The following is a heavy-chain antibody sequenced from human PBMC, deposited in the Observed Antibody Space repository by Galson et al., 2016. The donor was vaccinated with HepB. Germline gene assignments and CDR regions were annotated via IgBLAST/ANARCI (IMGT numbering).Heavy chain of an antibody. J-gene: IGHJ4*02. CDR2: IYSDGTT. CDR3: ARGGGSFDH. D-gene: IGHD3-16*01. CDR1: GFTFSSYW. V-gene: IGHV3-53*01. Sequence: SLRLSCAASGFTFSSYWMHWVRQAPGKGLEWVSLIYSDGTTYYADSVKGRFTISRDNSKNTLYLQMNSLRAEDTAVYYCARGGGSFDHWGQGTLVTVSS.